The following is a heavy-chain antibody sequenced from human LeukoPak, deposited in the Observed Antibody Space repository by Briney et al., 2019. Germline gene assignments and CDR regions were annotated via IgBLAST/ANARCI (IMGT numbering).Heavy chain of an antibody. Sequence: GRSLRLSCAASGFTLSNNAMHWVRQAPGKGLEWVAVISYDGSNKYNADSVKGRFTISRDNSKNTLYLQMDSLSAEDTAVYYCAKDRYSRGWYGIDYWGQGTLVTVSS. D-gene: IGHD6-19*01. V-gene: IGHV3-30*18. CDR3: AKDRYSRGWYGIDY. J-gene: IGHJ4*02. CDR2: ISYDGSNK. CDR1: GFTLSNNA.